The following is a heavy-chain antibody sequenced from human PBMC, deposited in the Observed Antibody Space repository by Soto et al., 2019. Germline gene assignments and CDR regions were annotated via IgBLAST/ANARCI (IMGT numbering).Heavy chain of an antibody. CDR2: IYYSGST. CDR3: ARRWYAPPLLDY. D-gene: IGHD3-10*01. Sequence: SETPSLTCTVSGGSIGSYYWSWIGQRPGKGLEWIGYIYYSGSTNYNPSLKSRVTISVDTSKNQFSLKLSSVTAADTAVYYCARRWYAPPLLDYWGQRTLVTVSS. J-gene: IGHJ4*02. V-gene: IGHV4-59*13. CDR1: GGSIGSYY.